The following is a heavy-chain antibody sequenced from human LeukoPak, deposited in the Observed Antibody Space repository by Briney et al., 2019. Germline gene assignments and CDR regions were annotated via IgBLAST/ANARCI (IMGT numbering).Heavy chain of an antibody. CDR1: GVTLRSYA. CDR3: ARAPTPFYYDRSAYYSDF. Sequence: GGSLRLSCAASGVTLRSYAMSWVRQAPGKGLEWVSAISGSGVSTYYADSVKGRFTISRDSSKDTLYLQMNSLRAEDTAVYYCARAPTPFYYDRSAYYSDFWGQGTLVTVSS. D-gene: IGHD3-16*01. CDR2: ISGSGVST. J-gene: IGHJ4*02. V-gene: IGHV3-23*01.